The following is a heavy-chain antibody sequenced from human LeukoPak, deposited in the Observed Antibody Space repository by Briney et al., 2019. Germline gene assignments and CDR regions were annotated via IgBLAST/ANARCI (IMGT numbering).Heavy chain of an antibody. V-gene: IGHV4-59*01. Sequence: AETLTLTCTVSGTPFSNDYWSWVRQAPGKGLEWIGYIYHNGRTSYSPSLKRRITMSIDTSQKKFSLNVIAVTAADTAVYYCARASEGIGYFDTWGRGSLVTVSS. J-gene: IGHJ4*02. D-gene: IGHD3-16*01. CDR3: ARASEGIGYFDT. CDR2: IYHNGRT. CDR1: GTPFSNDY.